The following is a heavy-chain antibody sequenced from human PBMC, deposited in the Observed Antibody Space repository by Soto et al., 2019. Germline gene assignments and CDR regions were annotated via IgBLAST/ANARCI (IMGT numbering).Heavy chain of an antibody. CDR1: GGSFSGYY. Sequence: SETLSLTCAVYGGSFSGYYWSWIRQPPGKGLEWIGEINHSGSTNYNPSLKSRVTISVDTSKNQFSLKLSSVTAADTAVYYCARGLGYCSGGSCSSVLVRRYNWFDPWGQGTLVTVSS. V-gene: IGHV4-34*01. D-gene: IGHD2-15*01. J-gene: IGHJ5*02. CDR2: INHSGST. CDR3: ARGLGYCSGGSCSSVLVRRYNWFDP.